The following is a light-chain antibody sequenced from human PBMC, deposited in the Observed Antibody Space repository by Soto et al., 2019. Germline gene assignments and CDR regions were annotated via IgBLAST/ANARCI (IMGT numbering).Light chain of an antibody. CDR2: GAS. CDR1: QSISGNY. J-gene: IGKJ5*01. Sequence: EIVFTQSPGTLSLSPGEIATLSCRASQSISGNYLSFYQQKPVQAPRLLNYGASNRATGIPERFSGSGSGTDFTLTISRLEHQDSAMYYCQQYVISVTFGQGTRLEIK. V-gene: IGKV3-20*01. CDR3: QQYVISVT.